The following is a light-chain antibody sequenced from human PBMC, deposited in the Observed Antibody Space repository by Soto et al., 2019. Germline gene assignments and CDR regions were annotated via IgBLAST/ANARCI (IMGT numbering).Light chain of an antibody. CDR2: AAS. Sequence: IRMTQSPSSLSASVGARVTITCRASQSISTHLNWYQQKPGKAPKLLIYAASSLQSWVPSSFSGSGSGTDFTLTISSLQPEDSATYYCQRSYMTPWTFGQGTKVDIK. V-gene: IGKV1-39*01. CDR1: QSISTH. J-gene: IGKJ1*01. CDR3: QRSYMTPWT.